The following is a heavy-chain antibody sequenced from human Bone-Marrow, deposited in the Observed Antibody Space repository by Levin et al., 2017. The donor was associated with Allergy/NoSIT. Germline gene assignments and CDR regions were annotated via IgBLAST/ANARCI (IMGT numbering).Heavy chain of an antibody. CDR2: ISSSGSYI. CDR1: GFTFSSYS. D-gene: IGHD3-10*01. CDR3: AREGYYYGSGNYYVNWFDP. J-gene: IGHJ5*02. V-gene: IGHV3-21*01. Sequence: ETLSLTCAASGFTFSSYSMTWVRQAPGKGLEWVASISSSGSYIYYADSVTGRFFISRDNAKDSLYLQMDSLGAEDTAVYYCAREGYYYGSGNYYVNWFDPLGQGTLVTVSS.